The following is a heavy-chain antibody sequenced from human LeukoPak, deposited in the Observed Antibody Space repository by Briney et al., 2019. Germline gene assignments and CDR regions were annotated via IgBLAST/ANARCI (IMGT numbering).Heavy chain of an antibody. V-gene: IGHV3-30*02. Sequence: GGSLRLSCAASGFTFSSYGMHWVRQAPGKGLEWVAFIRYDGSNKYYADSVKGRFTISRDNSKNPLYLQMDSLIPEDTAVYFWAKEYSGRGPGHYYYYMDVWGKGTTVTISS. CDR1: GFTFSSYG. D-gene: IGHD1-26*01. CDR2: IRYDGSNK. J-gene: IGHJ6*03. CDR3: AKEYSGRGPGHYYYYMDV.